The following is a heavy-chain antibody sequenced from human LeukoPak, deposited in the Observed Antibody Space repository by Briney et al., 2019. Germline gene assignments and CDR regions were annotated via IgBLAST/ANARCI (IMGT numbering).Heavy chain of an antibody. D-gene: IGHD4-23*01. Sequence: GGSLRLSRAASGFTSRNYLMTGGREAPGKGLGRVAHIKQDRGERFYVDSVRGRFTISRDNAKNSQYLQMSSMRAEDTAVYYCAREDTVAGDAFDIWGQGTMVTVSS. J-gene: IGHJ3*02. CDR1: GFTSRNYL. CDR3: AREDTVAGDAFDI. CDR2: IKQDRGER. V-gene: IGHV3-7*01.